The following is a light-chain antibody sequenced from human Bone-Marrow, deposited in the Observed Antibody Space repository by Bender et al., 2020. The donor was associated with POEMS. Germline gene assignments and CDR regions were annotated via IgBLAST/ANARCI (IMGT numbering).Light chain of an antibody. V-gene: IGLV1-51*01. J-gene: IGLJ3*02. CDR1: SSNIGTSS. CDR3: AAWDAGLSGGV. CDR2: DDN. Sequence: QSVLTQPPSVSAAPGQKVTISCSGTSSNIGTSSISWSQHLPGTAQKNLIYDDNERHSGIPDRFYAFKSGTSASLAISGLQSVDEADYYCAAWDAGLSGGVFGGGTKLTVL.